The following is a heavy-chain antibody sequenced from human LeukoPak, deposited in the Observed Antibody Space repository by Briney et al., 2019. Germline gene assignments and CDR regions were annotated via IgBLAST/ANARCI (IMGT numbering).Heavy chain of an antibody. CDR1: RGSISGSIRSYY. D-gene: IGHD5-12*01. CDR2: ISSSGSV. J-gene: IGHJ4*02. V-gene: IGHV4-4*09. CDR3: ARIPLGYSGVYYFDY. Sequence: PSETLSLTCTVSRGSISGSIRSYYWSWLRQPPGKGLEWIGYISSSGSVNDNPSLRSRVTISVDTSKNQFFLNLSSVSAADTAVYYCARIPLGYSGVYYFDYWGQGTLVTVSP.